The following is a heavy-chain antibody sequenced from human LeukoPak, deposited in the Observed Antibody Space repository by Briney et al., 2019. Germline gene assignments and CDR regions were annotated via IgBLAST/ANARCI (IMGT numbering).Heavy chain of an antibody. CDR1: GGSISSYY. D-gene: IGHD6-13*01. CDR2: IYYSGST. V-gene: IGHV4-59*01. Sequence: KLSETLSLTCTVSGGSISSYYWSWIRQPPGKGLEWIGYIYYSGSTNYNPSLKSRVTISVDTSKNQFSLKLSSVTAADTAVYYCARGDPRGRIAAAGTREFDIWGQGTMVTVSS. J-gene: IGHJ3*02. CDR3: ARGDPRGRIAAAGTREFDI.